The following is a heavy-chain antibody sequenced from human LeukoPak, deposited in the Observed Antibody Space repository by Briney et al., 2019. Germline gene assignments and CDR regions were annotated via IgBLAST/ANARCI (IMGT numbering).Heavy chain of an antibody. CDR2: INPNSGGT. J-gene: IGHJ5*02. CDR3: ARSIVVSTSPAGWLDP. V-gene: IGHV1-2*02. CDR1: GYTFTGYY. D-gene: IGHD2-2*01. Sequence: ASVKVSCKASGYTFTGYYMHWVRQAPGQGLEWMGWINPNSGGTNYAQKFQGRVTMTRDTSISTAYMELSRLRSDDTAVYYCARSIVVSTSPAGWLDPWGQGTLVTVSS.